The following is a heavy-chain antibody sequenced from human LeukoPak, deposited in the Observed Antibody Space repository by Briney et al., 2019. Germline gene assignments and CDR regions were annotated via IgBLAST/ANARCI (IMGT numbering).Heavy chain of an antibody. J-gene: IGHJ4*02. CDR3: ATWYYYDSSDYYLADY. D-gene: IGHD3-22*01. CDR2: FDPEDGEP. V-gene: IGHV1-24*01. Sequence: ASVKVSCKVSGYTLTEFSMHWVRQSPGKGVEWMGGFDPEDGEPVYAQELQGRVTMTKDTSTDTAYMELSSLRSEDTAVYYCATWYYYDSSDYYLADYWGQGTLVTVSS. CDR1: GYTLTEFS.